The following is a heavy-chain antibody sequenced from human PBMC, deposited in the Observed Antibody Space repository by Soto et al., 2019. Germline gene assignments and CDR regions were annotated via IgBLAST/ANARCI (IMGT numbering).Heavy chain of an antibody. CDR1: GFTLSGRS. CDR3: ARGWFRPDV. Sequence: EVQLVESGGGLVQPGGSLRLSCAASGFTLSGRSMHWVRQAPGKGLVWVSGIDNAGTDSTYADSVKGRFTSSRDNAKNMLYLQMNSLRVEDTAVYYCARGWFRPDVWGKGTTVTVSS. V-gene: IGHV3-74*01. J-gene: IGHJ6*04. CDR2: IDNAGTDS. D-gene: IGHD3-10*01.